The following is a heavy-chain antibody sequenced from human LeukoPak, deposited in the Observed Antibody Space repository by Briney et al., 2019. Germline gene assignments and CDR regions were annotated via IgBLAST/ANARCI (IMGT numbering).Heavy chain of an antibody. D-gene: IGHD6-13*01. J-gene: IGHJ4*02. V-gene: IGHV4-39*01. Sequence: PSETLSLTCIVSGGSISSSVYYWAWIRQPPGKGLEWIGNINYSGSTYYNPSLKSRVTISVDTSKNQFSLKLSSVTAADTAVYYCARRRRGSSWTDYWGQGTLVIVSS. CDR3: ARRRRGSSWTDY. CDR1: GGSISSSVYY. CDR2: INYSGST.